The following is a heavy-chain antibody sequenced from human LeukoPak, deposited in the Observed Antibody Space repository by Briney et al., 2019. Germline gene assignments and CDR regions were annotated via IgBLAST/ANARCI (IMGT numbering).Heavy chain of an antibody. J-gene: IGHJ5*02. Sequence: GGSLRLSCAASGFTFSSYAMSWVRQAPGKGLEWVSAISGSGGSTYYADSVKGRFTISRDNSKNTLYLQMNSLRAEDTAVYYCAKDGYCSNTSCYISWFDPWGQGTLVTVSS. CDR3: AKDGYCSNTSCYISWFDP. CDR2: ISGSGGST. V-gene: IGHV3-23*01. D-gene: IGHD2-2*03. CDR1: GFTFSSYA.